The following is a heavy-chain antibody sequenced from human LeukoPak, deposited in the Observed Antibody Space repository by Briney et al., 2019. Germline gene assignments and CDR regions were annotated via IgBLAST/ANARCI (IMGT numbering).Heavy chain of an antibody. CDR3: ARGNEGIVVVTAIH. CDR2: IKFDGSEK. Sequence: GGSLRFSCAASGFTFSNYWMSWVRQAPGKGLEWVANIKFDGSEKFYVDSVKGRFTISRDNAKNSLYLQMNSLRAEDTAVYYCARGNEGIVVVTAIHWGQGTLVTVSS. D-gene: IGHD2-21*02. J-gene: IGHJ4*02. V-gene: IGHV3-7*01. CDR1: GFTFSNYW.